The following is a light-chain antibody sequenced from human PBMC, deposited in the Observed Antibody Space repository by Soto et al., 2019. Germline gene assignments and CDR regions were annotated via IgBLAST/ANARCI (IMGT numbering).Light chain of an antibody. V-gene: IGKV1-12*01. J-gene: IGKJ4*01. CDR3: QQASSFPLT. Sequence: IQMTQSPSSVSASVGDRVTITCRASQPISSWLAWYQQKPGQPPNLLIYSASTLRSGVPSRFSGSESGTLFTLTITNLQPEDFATYYCQQASSFPLTFGGGTK. CDR1: QPISSW. CDR2: SAS.